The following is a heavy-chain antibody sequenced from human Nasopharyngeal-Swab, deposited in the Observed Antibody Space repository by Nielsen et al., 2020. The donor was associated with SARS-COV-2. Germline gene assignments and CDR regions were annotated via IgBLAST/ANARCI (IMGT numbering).Heavy chain of an antibody. CDR1: GYSFSSYW. V-gene: IGHV5-51*01. J-gene: IGHJ4*02. CDR2: MYLRDSDT. CDR3: ATAYNGNYYWDY. Sequence: KVSCKGSGYSFSSYWIGWVRQMPGKGLEWMGIMYLRDSDTRYSPSFQGQVTISADKSISTAYLQWSSLKASDTAMYYCATAYNGNYYWDYWGQGTLVTVSP. D-gene: IGHD1-7*01.